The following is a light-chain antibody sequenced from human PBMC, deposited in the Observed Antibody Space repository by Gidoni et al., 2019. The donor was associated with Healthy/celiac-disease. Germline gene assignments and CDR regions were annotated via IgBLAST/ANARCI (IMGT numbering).Light chain of an antibody. CDR2: KAS. V-gene: IGKV1-5*03. CDR1: QSISSW. Sequence: DIQMTQSPSTLSASVGDRVTITCRASQSISSWLAWYQQKPGKAPKLLIYKASSLASGVPSRFSGLGSVTAFTLTISSLQPADFATYYCQQYNSYSRTFGQGTKVEIK. J-gene: IGKJ1*01. CDR3: QQYNSYSRT.